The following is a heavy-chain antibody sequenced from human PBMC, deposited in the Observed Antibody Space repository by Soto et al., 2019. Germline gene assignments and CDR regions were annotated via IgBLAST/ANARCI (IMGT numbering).Heavy chain of an antibody. CDR1: GFTVSSNY. CDR3: ARAPPPYYYDSSGYYYYFDY. Sequence: GGSLRLSCAASGFTVSSNYMSWVRQAPGKGLEWVSVIYSGGSTYYADSVKGRFTISRDNSKNTLYLQMNSLRAEDTAVYYCARAPPPYYYDSSGYYYYFDYWGQGTLVTVSS. D-gene: IGHD3-22*01. J-gene: IGHJ4*02. V-gene: IGHV3-53*01. CDR2: IYSGGST.